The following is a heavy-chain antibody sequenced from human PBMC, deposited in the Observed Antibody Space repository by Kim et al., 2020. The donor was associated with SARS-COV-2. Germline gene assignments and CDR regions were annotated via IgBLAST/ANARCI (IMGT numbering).Heavy chain of an antibody. CDR2: INPTSGNT. V-gene: IGHV1-46*01. CDR1: GYTFTNYY. Sequence: ASVKVSCKASGYTFTNYYIHWVRQAPGQGLEWMGLINPTSGNTNYAQKFRDRITMTRDTSTSTVYMALSSLTSEDTAVFYCARAPLAMIVEVLTPPDYWGQGPLVTVSS. CDR3: ARAPLAMIVEVLTPPDY. D-gene: IGHD3-22*01. J-gene: IGHJ4*02.